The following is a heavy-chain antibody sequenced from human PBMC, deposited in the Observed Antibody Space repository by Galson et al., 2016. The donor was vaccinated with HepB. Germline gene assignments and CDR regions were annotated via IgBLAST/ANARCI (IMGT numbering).Heavy chain of an antibody. CDR1: GFTFSTSA. Sequence: SLRLSCAASGFTFSTSAMSWVRQAPGKGLEWVSTFSGSGGSTYYADSVKGRFTISRDNSKNTLYLQMNTLRAEETAVYYCAKSPPVNMAVPYFDYWGQGTLVTVSS. V-gene: IGHV3-23*01. J-gene: IGHJ4*02. CDR3: AKSPPVNMAVPYFDY. CDR2: FSGSGGST. D-gene: IGHD6-19*01.